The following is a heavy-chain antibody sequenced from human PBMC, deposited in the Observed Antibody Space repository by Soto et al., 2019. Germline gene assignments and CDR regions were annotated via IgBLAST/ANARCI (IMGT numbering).Heavy chain of an antibody. CDR1: GYSISSGYY. Sequence: SETLSLTCAVSGYSISSGYYWGWIRQPPGKGLEWIGSIYHSGTTYYNPSLKSRVTISLDTSKNQVSLNLSSGTAADTAMYYCARSLYSSSWYAGFWGQGTLVTVS. D-gene: IGHD6-13*01. J-gene: IGHJ4*02. CDR3: ARSLYSSSWYAGF. V-gene: IGHV4-38-2*01. CDR2: IYHSGTT.